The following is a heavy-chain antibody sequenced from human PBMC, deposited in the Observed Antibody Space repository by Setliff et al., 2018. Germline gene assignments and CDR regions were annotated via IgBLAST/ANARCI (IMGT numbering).Heavy chain of an antibody. CDR3: ARGRIQLWKYYFDY. CDR1: GGSFSGYY. V-gene: IGHV4-34*01. D-gene: IGHD5-18*01. J-gene: IGHJ4*02. Sequence: SETLSLTCAVYGGSFSGYYRSWIRQPPGKGLEWIGEINHSGSTNYNPSLKSRVTISVDTSKNQFSLKLSSVTAADTAVYYCARGRIQLWKYYFDYWGQGTLVTVSS. CDR2: INHSGST.